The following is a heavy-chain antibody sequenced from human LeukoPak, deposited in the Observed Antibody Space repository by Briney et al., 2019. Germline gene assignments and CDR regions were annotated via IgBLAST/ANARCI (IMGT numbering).Heavy chain of an antibody. D-gene: IGHD3-16*01. J-gene: IGHJ6*03. CDR2: ISDDGRGT. Sequence: GGSLRLSCAASGFPFSSYWMHWVRQAPGKGLVWVSCISDDGRGTSYADSVKGRFTISRDNSYNTVSLQMNSLRDEDTGVYFCAKGLRTGVGPYMGYHYYMDVWGKGATVTVSS. CDR3: AKGLRTGVGPYMGYHYYMDV. V-gene: IGHV3-74*01. CDR1: GFPFSSYW.